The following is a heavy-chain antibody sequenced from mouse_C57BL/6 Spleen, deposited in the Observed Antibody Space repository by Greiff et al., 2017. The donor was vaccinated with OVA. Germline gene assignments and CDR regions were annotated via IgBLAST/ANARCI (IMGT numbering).Heavy chain of an antibody. CDR1: GYTFTGYW. CDR2: ILPGSGST. D-gene: IGHD1-1*01. V-gene: IGHV1-9*01. Sequence: QVQLQQSGAELMKPGASVKLSCKATGYTFTGYWIEWVKQRPGHGLEWIGEILPGSGSTNYNEKFKGKATFTADTSSNTAYMQLSSLTTEDSAIYYCARSVLITTVVAKGWCAYWGQGTLVTVSA. J-gene: IGHJ3*01. CDR3: ARSVLITTVVAKGWCAY.